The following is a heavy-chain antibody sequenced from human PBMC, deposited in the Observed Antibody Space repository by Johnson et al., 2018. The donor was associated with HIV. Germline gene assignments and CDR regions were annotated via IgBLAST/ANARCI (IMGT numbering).Heavy chain of an antibody. CDR1: GFTFSSYD. CDR3: ARAGSSGWSNDAFDI. J-gene: IGHJ3*02. V-gene: IGHV3-13*01. D-gene: IGHD6-19*01. CDR2: IGTAGDT. Sequence: VQLVESGGGLVQPGGSLRLSCAASGFTFSSYDMHWVRQATGKGLEWVSAIGTAGDTYYPGSVKGRFTISRENAKNSLYLQMNSLRAGETAVYYCARAGSSGWSNDAFDIWGQGTMVTVSS.